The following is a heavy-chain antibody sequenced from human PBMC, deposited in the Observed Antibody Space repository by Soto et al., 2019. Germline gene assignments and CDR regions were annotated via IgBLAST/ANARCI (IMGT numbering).Heavy chain of an antibody. CDR1: GFKFSNYA. J-gene: IGHJ4*02. D-gene: IGHD3-16*01. CDR3: AKDRRAGGNSAFYFDF. Sequence: PGGSLRLSCAASGFKFSNYAMSWVRQAPGKGPEWVSLISATGGGPYYADSVKGRFTISRDNSHNTLYLQVHSLTAEDTAVYYCAKDRRAGGNSAFYFDFWGQGAKVTVSS. V-gene: IGHV3-23*01. CDR2: ISATGGGP.